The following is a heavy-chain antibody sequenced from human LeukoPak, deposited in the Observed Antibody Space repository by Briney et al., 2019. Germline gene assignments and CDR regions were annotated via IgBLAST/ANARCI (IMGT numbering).Heavy chain of an antibody. J-gene: IGHJ5*02. D-gene: IGHD2-15*01. CDR3: SRGRGYCSGARCYAALNWFDP. CDR2: IGSEAYGGTT. Sequence: PGRSLRLSCTASGFTFGDYPMRWFRQAPGKGLEWVGFIGSEAYGGTTEYVASVKGRFTVSRDDSKSIAYLQTNSLKTEDTAVYYCSRGRGYCSGARCYAALNWFDPWGQGTLVTVSS. V-gene: IGHV3-49*03. CDR1: GFTFGDYP.